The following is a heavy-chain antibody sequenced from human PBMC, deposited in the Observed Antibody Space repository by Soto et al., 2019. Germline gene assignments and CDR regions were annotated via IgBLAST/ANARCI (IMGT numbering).Heavy chain of an antibody. V-gene: IGHV3-21*01. D-gene: IGHD4-17*01. CDR3: ARDPLDYDPVSDGIDV. CDR2: ISSSSSYI. Sequence: GGSLRLSCAASGFTFSSYNMNWVRQAPGKGLEWVASISSSSSYIYYADSVKGRFTISRDNAKNSLYLQMNSLRAEDTAVYYCARDPLDYDPVSDGIDVWGQGTTVTVSS. J-gene: IGHJ6*02. CDR1: GFTFSSYN.